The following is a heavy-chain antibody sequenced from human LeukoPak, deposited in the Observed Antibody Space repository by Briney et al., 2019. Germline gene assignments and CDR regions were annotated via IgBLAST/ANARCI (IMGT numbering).Heavy chain of an antibody. V-gene: IGHV4-39*01. D-gene: IGHD6-6*01. Sequence: SETLSLTCTVSGGSISSSSYYWGWIRQPPGKGLECIGSIYYSGSTYYNPSLKSRVTISVDRTKNQISLKLSSVTAADTAVYYCASSGSSPDNDYWGQGTLVTVSS. CDR2: IYYSGST. CDR3: ASSGSSPDNDY. J-gene: IGHJ4*02. CDR1: GGSISSSSYY.